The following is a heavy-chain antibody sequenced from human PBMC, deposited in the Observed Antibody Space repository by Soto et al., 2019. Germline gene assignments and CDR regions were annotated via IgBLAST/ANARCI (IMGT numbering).Heavy chain of an antibody. CDR2: ISGSAGST. CDR3: AKDGGVRGLNDAFDI. D-gene: IGHD3-10*01. Sequence: EVQLLESGGGSVQPGGSLRLSCAASGFIFSTYDMSWVRQAPGKGLEWVSTISGSAGSTKYADSVKGRFTISRDNSKNTLYLQMNSLRAEDTAVFYCAKDGGVRGLNDAFDIWGQGTMVTVSS. V-gene: IGHV3-23*01. J-gene: IGHJ3*02. CDR1: GFIFSTYD.